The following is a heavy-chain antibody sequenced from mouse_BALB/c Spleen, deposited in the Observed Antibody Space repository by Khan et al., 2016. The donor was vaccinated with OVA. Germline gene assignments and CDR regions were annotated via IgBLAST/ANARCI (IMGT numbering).Heavy chain of an antibody. J-gene: IGHJ3*01. CDR1: GDSITSGF. V-gene: IGHV3-8*02. Sequence: VQLKESGPSLVQPSQTLSLTCSVTGDSITSGFWSWVRKFPGNKLEYMGYMIYSGYTYYNPSLKGRFSITRHTSKTQYYLQLNSVTTEDTATYYCARSTYKYAFAYWGQGALVTVSA. CDR3: ARSTYKYAFAY. D-gene: IGHD1-3*01. CDR2: MIYSGYT.